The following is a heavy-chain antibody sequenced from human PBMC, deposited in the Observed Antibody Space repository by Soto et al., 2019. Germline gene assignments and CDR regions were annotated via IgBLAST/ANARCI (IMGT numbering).Heavy chain of an antibody. D-gene: IGHD5-18*01. Sequence: SETLSLTCSVSGGSVSSGSSYWSWVRQAPGKGLEWIGDVFFMGNTWYNADLKARLTISVDTSNDQFSLRLSSVTAADTAFYFWCRRTTRRAVVIHGRSNYLDTWGQGTLVTVSS. CDR3: CRRTTRRAVVIHGRSNYLDT. CDR2: VFFMGNT. J-gene: IGHJ4*02. CDR1: GGSVSSGSSY. V-gene: IGHV4-39*01.